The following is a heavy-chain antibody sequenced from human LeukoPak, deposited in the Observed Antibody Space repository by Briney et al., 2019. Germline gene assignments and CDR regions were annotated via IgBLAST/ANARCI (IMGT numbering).Heavy chain of an antibody. CDR1: GFTFSSYG. CDR2: ISSSTNTI. J-gene: IGHJ6*03. V-gene: IGHV3-48*04. D-gene: IGHD6-19*01. Sequence: GGSLRLSCAASGFTFSSYGMHWVRQAPGKGLEWLSYISSSTNTIYYADSVKGRFTISRDNAENSLYLQMNGLGAEDTAVYYCARISSGWPHYYMDVWGKGNTVTVSS. CDR3: ARISSGWPHYYMDV.